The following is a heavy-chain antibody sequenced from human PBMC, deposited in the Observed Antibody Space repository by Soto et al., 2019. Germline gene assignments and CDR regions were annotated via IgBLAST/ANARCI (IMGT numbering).Heavy chain of an antibody. CDR1: GFTVSSNY. J-gene: IGHJ4*02. V-gene: IGHV3-53*04. D-gene: IGHD6-19*01. CDR3: ASSLLRGEPGYSSGWKPPVDY. CDR2: IYSGGST. Sequence: EVQLVESGGGLVQPGGSLRLSCAASGFTVSSNYMSWVRQAPGKGLEWVSVIYSGGSTYYADSVKGRFTISRHNSKNTLYLQMNSLRAEDTAVYYCASSLLRGEPGYSSGWKPPVDYWGQGTLVTVSS.